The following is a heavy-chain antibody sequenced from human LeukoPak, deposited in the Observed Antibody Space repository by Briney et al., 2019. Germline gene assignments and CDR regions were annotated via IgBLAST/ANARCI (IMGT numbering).Heavy chain of an antibody. CDR3: ARGGDLYRNYFDY. CDR2: INPISGDT. D-gene: IGHD2-21*01. Sequence: ASVTVSCKASGYTFTGYYMHWVPQAPGPGLEWMGSINPISGDTNYAQKFQGGVTMTRDTSISTAYMELSRLRSDDTAVYYCARGGDLYRNYFDYWGQGTPVTVSS. CDR1: GYTFTGYY. J-gene: IGHJ4*02. V-gene: IGHV1-2*02.